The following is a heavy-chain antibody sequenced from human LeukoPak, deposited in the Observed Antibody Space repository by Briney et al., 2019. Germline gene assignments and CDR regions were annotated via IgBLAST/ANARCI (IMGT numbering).Heavy chain of an antibody. CDR3: TTRSCGAGACSSSFYYYYGLHF. CDR1: GDSISKSA. D-gene: IGHD3-16*01. J-gene: IGHJ6*02. V-gene: IGHV1-69*13. Sequence: SVKVSCKASGDSISKSAVSWVRQAPGQGLQWMGGIIPIFGTADYAQKFQGRVTITADEATSTTYMELSSPKSEDTAIYYCTTRSCGAGACSSSFYYYYGLHFWGQGTTVSVSS. CDR2: IIPIFGTA.